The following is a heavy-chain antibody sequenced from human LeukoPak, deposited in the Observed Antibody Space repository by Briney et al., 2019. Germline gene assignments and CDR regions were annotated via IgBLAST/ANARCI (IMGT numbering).Heavy chain of an antibody. CDR3: ASDCSGGSCYSSGLS. Sequence: ASVKISCKASGYTFTSYAMHWVRQAPGQRLEWMGWINAGNGNTKYSQRFQGRVTITRDTSASTAYMELSSLRSEDTAVYYCASDCSGGSCYSSGLSWGQGTLVTVSS. CDR1: GYTFTSYA. D-gene: IGHD2-15*01. V-gene: IGHV1-3*01. CDR2: INAGNGNT. J-gene: IGHJ5*02.